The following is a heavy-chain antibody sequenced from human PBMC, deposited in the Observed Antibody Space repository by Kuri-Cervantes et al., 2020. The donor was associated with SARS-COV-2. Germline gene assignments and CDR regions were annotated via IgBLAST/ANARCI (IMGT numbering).Heavy chain of an antibody. Sequence: GESLKISCAASGFTFSSYAMSWVRQAPGKGLEWVSSISSSSCIYYADSVKGRFTISRDNAKNSLYLQMNSLRAEDTAVYYCAREGAYDFWSIDYWGQGTPVTVSS. CDR1: GFTFSSYA. D-gene: IGHD3-3*01. V-gene: IGHV3-21*01. J-gene: IGHJ4*02. CDR3: AREGAYDFWSIDY. CDR2: ISSSSCI.